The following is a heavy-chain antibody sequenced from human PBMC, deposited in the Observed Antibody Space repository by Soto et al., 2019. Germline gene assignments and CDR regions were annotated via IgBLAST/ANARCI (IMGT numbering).Heavy chain of an antibody. CDR3: ARWENDYSNYWFDP. V-gene: IGHV1-18*01. D-gene: IGHD4-4*01. Sequence: ASVKVSCKASGYTFTSYGISWVRQAPGQGLDLMGWISAYNVNTNYAQKLQGRVTMTTDTSTSTAYMELRSLRSDDTAVYYCARWENDYSNYWFDPWGQGTLVTVSS. CDR2: ISAYNVNT. J-gene: IGHJ5*02. CDR1: GYTFTSYG.